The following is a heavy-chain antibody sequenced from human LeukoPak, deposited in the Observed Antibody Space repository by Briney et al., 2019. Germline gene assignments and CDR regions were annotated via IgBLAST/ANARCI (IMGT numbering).Heavy chain of an antibody. J-gene: IGHJ3*02. CDR3: ARDHSSVWPRRDAFDI. V-gene: IGHV3-21*01. Sequence: PGGSLRLSCAASGFTFSSYSMNWVRQAPGKGLEWVSSISSSSSYIYYADSMEGRFTISRDNAKNSLYLQMNSLRAEDTAVYYCARDHSSVWPRRDAFDIWGQGTMVTVSS. D-gene: IGHD6-19*01. CDR2: ISSSSSYI. CDR1: GFTFSSYS.